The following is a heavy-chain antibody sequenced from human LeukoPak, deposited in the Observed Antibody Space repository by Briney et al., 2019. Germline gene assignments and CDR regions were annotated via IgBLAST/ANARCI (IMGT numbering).Heavy chain of an antibody. J-gene: IGHJ6*03. V-gene: IGHV6-1*01. Sequence: SQTLSLTCAISGDSVSSNSAAWNWIRQSPSRGIEWLGRTYYRSKWYNDYAVSVKSRITINPDTSKNQFSLQLNSVTPEDTAVYYCAREDQTFCSGGSCCISYYYYMDVWGKGTTVTVSS. CDR3: AREDQTFCSGGSCCISYYYYMDV. CDR1: GDSVSSNSAA. D-gene: IGHD2-15*01. CDR2: TYYRSKWYN.